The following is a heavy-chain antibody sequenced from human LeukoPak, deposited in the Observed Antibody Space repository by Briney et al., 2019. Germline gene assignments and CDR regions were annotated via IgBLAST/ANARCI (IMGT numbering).Heavy chain of an antibody. CDR3: AKTQGFFDH. J-gene: IGHJ4*02. CDR2: ISGSGDTT. CDR1: GFTFSSYW. Sequence: GGSLGLSCAASGFTFSSYWMHWVRQAPGKGLVWVTGISGSGDTTYDAGSVKGRFTVSRDNSKNILYLQMNSLRAEDTAIYYCAKTQGFFDHWGQGSLVTVSS. V-gene: IGHV3-23*01.